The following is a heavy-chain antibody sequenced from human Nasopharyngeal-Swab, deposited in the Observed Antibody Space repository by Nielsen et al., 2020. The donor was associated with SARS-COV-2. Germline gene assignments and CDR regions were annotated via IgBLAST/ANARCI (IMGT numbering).Heavy chain of an antibody. CDR2: IIPIFGTA. V-gene: IGHV1-69*13. CDR3: ARENRRGSGSRGPFDY. CDR1: GGTFSSYA. Sequence: VKVSCKASGGTFSSYAISWVRQAPGQGLEWMGGIIPIFGTANYAQKFQGRVTITADESTSTAYMELSSLRSEDTAVYYCARENRRGSGSRGPFDYWGQGTLVTVSS. J-gene: IGHJ4*02. D-gene: IGHD3-10*01.